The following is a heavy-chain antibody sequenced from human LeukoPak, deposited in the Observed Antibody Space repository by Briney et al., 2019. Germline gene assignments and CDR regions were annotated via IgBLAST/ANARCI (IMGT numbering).Heavy chain of an antibody. J-gene: IGHJ5*02. V-gene: IGHV1-2*02. CDR1: GYTFTGYY. CDR3: ARAGIAAAGTYNWFDP. D-gene: IGHD6-13*01. Sequence: ASVKDSCQASGYTFTGYYMHWVRQARGQGLAWMGWINPDSGGTNYGQKFQGRVTMTRDTSISTAYMELSRLRADDTAVYYCARAGIAAAGTYNWFDPWGQGTLVTVSS. CDR2: INPDSGGT.